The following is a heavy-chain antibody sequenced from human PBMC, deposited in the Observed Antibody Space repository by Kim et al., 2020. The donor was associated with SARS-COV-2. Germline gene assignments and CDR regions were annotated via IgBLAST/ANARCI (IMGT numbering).Heavy chain of an antibody. CDR3: ARDSSRSGRTAV. CDR1: GGSFSGYY. D-gene: IGHD1-1*01. V-gene: IGHV4-34*01. CDR2: INHSGST. Sequence: SETLSLTCAVYGGSFSGYYWSWIRQPPGKGLEWIGEINHSGSTNYNPSLKSRVTISVDTSKNQFSLKLSSVTAADTAVYYCARDSSRSGRTAVWGQGTLVTVSS. J-gene: IGHJ4*02.